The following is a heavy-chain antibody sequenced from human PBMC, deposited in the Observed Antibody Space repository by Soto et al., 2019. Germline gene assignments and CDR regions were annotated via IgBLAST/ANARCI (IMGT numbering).Heavy chain of an antibody. CDR2: TYYSGTT. Sequence: SETLSLTCIVSGGSISSGGYYWSWIRQYAGKGLEWIGHTYYSGTTNYNPSLKSRLTMSVDTSKNQFSPKLNSVTAADTAVYYCARGYVAARDFDYWGQGTLVTVSS. CDR1: GGSISSGGYY. J-gene: IGHJ4*02. CDR3: ARGYVAARDFDY. D-gene: IGHD6-6*01. V-gene: IGHV4-31*03.